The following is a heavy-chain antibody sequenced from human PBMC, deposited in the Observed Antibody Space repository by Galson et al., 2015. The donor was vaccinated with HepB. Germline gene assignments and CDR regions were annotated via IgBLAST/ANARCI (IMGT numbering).Heavy chain of an antibody. CDR2: IAYDGINR. J-gene: IGHJ4*02. CDR1: GFRFSDYG. D-gene: IGHD2-2*02. CDR3: AKCLGSGASCYKATIDY. Sequence: SLRLSCAASGFRFSDYGMHWVRQAPGKGLEWVVVIAYDGINRHYADSVKGRFTISRDSSKNTVVLEMNSLRADDTAFYHCAKCLGSGASCYKATIDYWGQGTLVTVSS. V-gene: IGHV3-30*18.